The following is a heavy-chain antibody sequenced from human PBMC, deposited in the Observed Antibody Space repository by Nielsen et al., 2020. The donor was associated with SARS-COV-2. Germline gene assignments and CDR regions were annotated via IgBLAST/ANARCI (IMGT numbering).Heavy chain of an antibody. J-gene: IGHJ6*02. D-gene: IGHD2-2*01. CDR2: ISAYNGNT. Sequence: ASVKVSCKASGGTFSSYAISWVRQAPGQGLEWMGWISAYNGNTNYAQKLQGRVTMTTDTSTSTAYMELRSLRSDDTAVYYCARLGVPAAPMDVWGQGTTVTVSS. CDR1: GGTFSSYA. V-gene: IGHV1-18*01. CDR3: ARLGVPAAPMDV.